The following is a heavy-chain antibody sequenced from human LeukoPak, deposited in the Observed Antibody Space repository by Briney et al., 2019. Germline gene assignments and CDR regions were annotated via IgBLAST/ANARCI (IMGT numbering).Heavy chain of an antibody. D-gene: IGHD6-13*01. CDR1: NISFGYYG. V-gene: IGHV3-48*04. CDR3: ARCDSYSSSWSRQFDY. Sequence: GGSLRLSCTGSNISFGYYGMNWVRQTPGKGLECLSYITATSGSVYYADSVKGRFTISRDNSKNSLYLQMDSLRAEDTAVYYCARCDSYSSSWSRQFDYWGQGTLVIVSS. CDR2: ITATSGSV. J-gene: IGHJ4*02.